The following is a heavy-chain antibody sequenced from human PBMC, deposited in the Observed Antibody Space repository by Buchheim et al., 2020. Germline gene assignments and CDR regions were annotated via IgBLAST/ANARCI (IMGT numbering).Heavy chain of an antibody. CDR3: ARDAHRYSSGWHPGY. Sequence: EVQVVQSGAEVKKPGESLRISCKGSGYSFSTYWISWVRQMPGKGLEWMGRIDPSDSYTNYSPSFQGHVTISAAKPISTAYLQWSSLKASDSAIYYCARDAHRYSSGWHPGYWGQGTL. J-gene: IGHJ4*02. CDR2: IDPSDSYT. CDR1: GYSFSTYW. V-gene: IGHV5-10-1*03. D-gene: IGHD6-19*01.